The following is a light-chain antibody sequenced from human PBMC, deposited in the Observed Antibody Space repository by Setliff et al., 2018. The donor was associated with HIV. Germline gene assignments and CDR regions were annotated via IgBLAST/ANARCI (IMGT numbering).Light chain of an antibody. J-gene: IGLJ1*01. CDR3: CSYAGGNTFTYV. CDR2: EVT. V-gene: IGLV2-23*02. CDR1: NSDVGSYNF. Sequence: QSALAQPASVSGSPGQSITISCTGTNSDVGSYNFVSWYQQYPGKAPKLMIYEVTKRPSGVSNRFSGSKSGNTASLTISGLQAEDEADYYCCSYAGGNTFTYVLGTGTKVTVL.